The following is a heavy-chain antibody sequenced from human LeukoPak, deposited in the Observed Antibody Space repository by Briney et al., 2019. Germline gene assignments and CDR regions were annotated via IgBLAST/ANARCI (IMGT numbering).Heavy chain of an antibody. D-gene: IGHD6-6*01. CDR2: INHSGST. J-gene: IGHJ4*02. CDR3: ARGGGSYYFDY. CDR1: GGSISSSNW. Sequence: PSGTLSLTCAVSGGSISSSNWWSWVRQPPGKGLEWIGEINHSGSTNYNPSLKSRVTISVDTSKNQFSLKLSSVTAADTAVYYCARGGGSYYFDYWGQGTLVTVSS. V-gene: IGHV4-4*02.